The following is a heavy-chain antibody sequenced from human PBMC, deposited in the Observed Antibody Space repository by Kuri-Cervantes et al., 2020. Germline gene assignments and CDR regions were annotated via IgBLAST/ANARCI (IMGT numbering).Heavy chain of an antibody. Sequence: ASVKVSCKASGYTFTGYYMHWVRQAPGQGLEWVGWINPNSGGTNYAQKFQGRVTMTRDTSISTAYMELSRLRSDDTAVYYCARRRYSYGFQAIDYWGQGTLVTVSS. CDR2: INPNSGGT. D-gene: IGHD5-18*01. J-gene: IGHJ4*02. CDR3: ARRRYSYGFQAIDY. V-gene: IGHV1-2*02. CDR1: GYTFTGYY.